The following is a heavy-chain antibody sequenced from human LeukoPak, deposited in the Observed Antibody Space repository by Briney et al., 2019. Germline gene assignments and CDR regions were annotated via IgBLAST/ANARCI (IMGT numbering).Heavy chain of an antibody. D-gene: IGHD4-17*01. V-gene: IGHV4-59*01. CDR3: ARGYGDFRVEGRYFHS. CDR1: DGSITNYD. CDR2: VHYSGTA. Sequence: SETLSLTCAVSDGSITNYDWSWVRQSPGKGLEFIGHVHYSGTADYNPSLKSRVTISIDTSKKHFFLKLKSVTAADTAVYYCARGYGDFRVEGRYFHSWGQGTLVTVSS. J-gene: IGHJ4*02.